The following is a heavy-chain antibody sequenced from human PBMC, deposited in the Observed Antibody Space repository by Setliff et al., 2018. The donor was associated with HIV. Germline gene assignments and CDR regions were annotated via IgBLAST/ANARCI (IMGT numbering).Heavy chain of an antibody. CDR1: GYAISSGFY. Sequence: SETLSLTCAVSGYAISSGFYWGWIRQSPGKGLEWIGSLYHSGSTYYSPSLKSRVTISTDTSRNQFSLHLSSVTAADTAIYYCARLNWGSAVECWGQGTLVTVSS. V-gene: IGHV4-38-2*01. D-gene: IGHD7-27*01. CDR2: LYHSGST. CDR3: ARLNWGSAVEC. J-gene: IGHJ4*02.